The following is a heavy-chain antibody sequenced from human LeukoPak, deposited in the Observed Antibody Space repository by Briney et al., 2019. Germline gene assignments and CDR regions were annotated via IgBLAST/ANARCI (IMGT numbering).Heavy chain of an antibody. CDR3: TTERGLLTPP. D-gene: IGHD5-18*01. CDR2: ISWNSGSM. V-gene: IGHV3-9*01. CDR1: GFTFDDYA. Sequence: GGSLRLSCAASGFTFDDYAMHWVRQAPGKGLEWVSGISWNSGSMDYADSVKGRFTISRDNAKNSLYLQMNSLKTEDTAVYYCTTERGLLTPPWGQGTLVTVSS. J-gene: IGHJ5*02.